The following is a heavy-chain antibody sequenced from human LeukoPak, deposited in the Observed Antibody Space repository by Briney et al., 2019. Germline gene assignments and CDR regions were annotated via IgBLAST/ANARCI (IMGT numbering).Heavy chain of an antibody. V-gene: IGHV4-30-4*01. J-gene: IGHJ4*02. CDR3: ARYGLLGCSSTSCYTDPYYFDY. CDR1: GGSISSGDYY. Sequence: PSQTLSLTCTVSGGSISSGDYYWSCIRQPPGKGLECIGYIYYSGSTYYNPSLKSRITISVDTSKNQFSLKLSSVTAADTAVYYCARYGLLGCSSTSCYTDPYYFDYWGQGTLVTVSS. D-gene: IGHD2-2*02. CDR2: IYYSGST.